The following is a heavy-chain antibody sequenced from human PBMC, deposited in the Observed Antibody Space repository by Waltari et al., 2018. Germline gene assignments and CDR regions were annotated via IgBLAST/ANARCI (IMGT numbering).Heavy chain of an antibody. Sequence: EVQLLESGGGLVQPGGSLRLSCAASGFTFSSYAMSWVRQAPGKGLEWVSAISGSGGSKYYAESVKGRFTISRDNSKNTLYLQMNSLRAEDTAVYYCAKGTLGYYDSSGYYLGWGQGTLVTVSS. J-gene: IGHJ4*02. CDR1: GFTFSSYA. D-gene: IGHD3-22*01. CDR2: ISGSGGSK. CDR3: AKGTLGYYDSSGYYLG. V-gene: IGHV3-23*01.